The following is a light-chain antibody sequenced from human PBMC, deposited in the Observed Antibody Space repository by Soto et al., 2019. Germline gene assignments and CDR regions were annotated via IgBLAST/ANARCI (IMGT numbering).Light chain of an antibody. J-gene: IGLJ1*01. Sequence: QPASVTGSPGQSITISCSGTSSDIGSYDHVAWYQQFPGKSPKLMIYAVSDRPSGVSDRFSGSKSGITASLTISGLQTEDEADYYCISYTDRQSYLFGTGTEVTVL. CDR2: AVS. CDR1: SSDIGSYDH. V-gene: IGLV2-14*03. CDR3: ISYTDRQSYL.